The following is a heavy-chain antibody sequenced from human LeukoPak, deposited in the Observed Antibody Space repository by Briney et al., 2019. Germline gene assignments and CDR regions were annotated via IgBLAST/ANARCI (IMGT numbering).Heavy chain of an antibody. CDR1: GFTFSTYS. D-gene: IGHD5-12*01. CDR2: IGYNGDT. CDR3: ARVGLSGAFDI. V-gene: IGHV3-64*01. Sequence: GGSLRLSCVASGFTFSTYSMHWVRQAPRKGLEYVSAIGYNGDTFYANSVKAGFIISRDDSKSTLYLQMGSLGAEDMAIYYCARVGLSGAFDIWGQGTMVSVSS. J-gene: IGHJ3*02.